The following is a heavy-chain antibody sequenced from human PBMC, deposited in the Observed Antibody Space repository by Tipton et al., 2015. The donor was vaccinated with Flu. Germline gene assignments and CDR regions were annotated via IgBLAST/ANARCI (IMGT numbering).Heavy chain of an antibody. V-gene: IGHV4-59*01. D-gene: IGHD2-15*01. CDR1: GGSISSYY. CDR3: ARGVGQDLYYYYGMDV. Sequence: TLSLTCTVSGGSISSYYWSWIRQPPGKGLEWIGYIYYSGSTNYNPSLKSRVTISVDTSKNQFSLKLSSVTAADTAMYYCARGVGQDLYYYYGMDVWGQGTTVTVSS. J-gene: IGHJ6*02. CDR2: IYYSGST.